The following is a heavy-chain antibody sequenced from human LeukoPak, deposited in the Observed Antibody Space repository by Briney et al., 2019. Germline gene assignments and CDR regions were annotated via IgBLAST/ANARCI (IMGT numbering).Heavy chain of an antibody. V-gene: IGHV3-48*03. CDR2: ISGSGCGT. D-gene: IGHD1-1*01. Sequence: GRSLRLSCAASGFTFSSYEMKWVRQAPGKGLEWISYISGSGCGTYYADSVKGRFTIARDNAKSSLFLQMNSLRAEDTAVYHCVREEEMERLDPWGQGTLVTVSS. CDR3: VREEEMERLDP. CDR1: GFTFSSYE. J-gene: IGHJ5*02.